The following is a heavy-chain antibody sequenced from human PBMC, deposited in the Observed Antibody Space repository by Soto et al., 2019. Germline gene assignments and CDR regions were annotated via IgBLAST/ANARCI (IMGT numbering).Heavy chain of an antibody. CDR2: ISGYNGNT. CDR3: ARDVFCGGAPACPDMDV. Sequence: AASVKVACKPSGYPFRAHSLTCVRQPLGQGLEWMGRISGYNGNTNYARTLRGRLTLTTDTSTSTAYMELRSLTSDDTAVYYCARDVFCGGAPACPDMDVWGQGTTVTVSS. J-gene: IGHJ6*02. CDR1: GYPFRAHS. V-gene: IGHV1-18*04. D-gene: IGHD2-21*01.